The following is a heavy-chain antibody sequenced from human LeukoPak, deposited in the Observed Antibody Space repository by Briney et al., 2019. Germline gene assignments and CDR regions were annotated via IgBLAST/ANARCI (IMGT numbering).Heavy chain of an antibody. V-gene: IGHV4-39*01. D-gene: IGHD3-3*01. CDR3: ARQPPFHNFGVAEPNWFDP. CDR2: IYYSGST. J-gene: IGHJ5*02. Sequence: PSETLSLTCTVSGGSISSSSYYWGWIRQPPGKGLEWIGSIYYSGSTYYNPSLKSRVTISVDTSKNQFSLKLSSVTAADTAVYYCARQPPFHNFGVAEPNWFDPWGQGTLVTVSS. CDR1: GGSISSSSYY.